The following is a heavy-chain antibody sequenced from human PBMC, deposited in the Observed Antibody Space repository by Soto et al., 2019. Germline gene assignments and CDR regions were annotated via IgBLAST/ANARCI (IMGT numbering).Heavy chain of an antibody. J-gene: IGHJ6*02. Sequence: QVQLQESGPGLVKPSETLSLTCTVSGGSVISGSYYWSWIRQPPGKALEWVGCISDTGSVDYNPTPTSRVTITVHTSKTQFSLRLNSGTAADTAVYYGASAHSVYDPLGMDVWGQATTVTVSS. D-gene: IGHD5-12*01. CDR1: GGSVISGSYY. V-gene: IGHV4-61*01. CDR3: ASAHSVYDPLGMDV. CDR2: ISDTGSV.